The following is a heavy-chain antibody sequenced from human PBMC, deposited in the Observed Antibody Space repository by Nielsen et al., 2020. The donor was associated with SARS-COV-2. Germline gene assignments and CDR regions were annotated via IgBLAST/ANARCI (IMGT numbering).Heavy chain of an antibody. Sequence: ASVKVSCKASGYTFTSYAMNWMRQAPGQGLEWMGWINTNTGNPTYAQGFTGRFVFSLDTSVSTAYLQISSLKAEDTAVYYCAALELPSTYYYYGMDVWGQGTTVTVSS. V-gene: IGHV7-4-1*02. J-gene: IGHJ6*02. CDR1: GYTFTSYA. CDR3: AALELPSTYYYYGMDV. CDR2: INTNTGNP. D-gene: IGHD3-10*01.